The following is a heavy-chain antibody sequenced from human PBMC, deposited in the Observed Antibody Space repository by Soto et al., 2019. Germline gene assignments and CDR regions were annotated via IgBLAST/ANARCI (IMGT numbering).Heavy chain of an antibody. CDR3: ARDSGGYDFWSGYYSYYGMDV. V-gene: IGHV4-59*05. J-gene: IGHJ6*02. CDR1: GGSISNYY. D-gene: IGHD3-3*01. CDR2: IYYSGST. Sequence: SETLSLTCTVSGGSISNYYWSWIRQPAGKGLEWIGRIYYSGSTYYNPSLKSRVTISVDTSKNQFSLKLSSVTAADTAVYYCARDSGGYDFWSGYYSYYGMDVWGQGTTVTVSS.